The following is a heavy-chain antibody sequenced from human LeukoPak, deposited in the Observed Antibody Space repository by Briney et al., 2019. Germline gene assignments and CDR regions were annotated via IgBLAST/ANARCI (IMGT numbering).Heavy chain of an antibody. D-gene: IGHD4-23*01. CDR3: ARHAGGNPFDY. CDR2: IYPGDSET. CDR1: GYSFATYW. J-gene: IGHJ4*02. V-gene: IGHV5-51*01. Sequence: KGGESLKISCQGSGYSFATYWIGWVRQMPGKGLEWVGIIYPGDSETKYSPSFEGQVTISADKSISTAYLQWSSLKASDTAMYYCARHAGGNPFDYWGQGTLVTVSS.